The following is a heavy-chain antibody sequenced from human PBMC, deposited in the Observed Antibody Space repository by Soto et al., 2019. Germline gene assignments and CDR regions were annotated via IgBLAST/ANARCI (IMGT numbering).Heavy chain of an antibody. V-gene: IGHV5-10-1*01. CDR1: GYSFTSYW. Sequence: GESLKISWKGSGYSFTSYWISRVRQMPGKGLEWMGRIDPSDSYTNYSPSFQGHVTISADKSISTAYLQWSSLKASDTAMYYCARGITKVRGVMNYYYGMDVWGQGTTVTVS. D-gene: IGHD3-10*01. CDR3: ARGITKVRGVMNYYYGMDV. J-gene: IGHJ6*02. CDR2: IDPSDSYT.